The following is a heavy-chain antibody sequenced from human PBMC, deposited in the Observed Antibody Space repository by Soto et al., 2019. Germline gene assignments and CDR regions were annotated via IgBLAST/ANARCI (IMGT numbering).Heavy chain of an antibody. D-gene: IGHD2-2*01. CDR3: ARISAIHYYFDY. CDR2: IYYSGST. CDR1: GGSISSGDYY. V-gene: IGHV4-30-4*01. Sequence: PSETLSLTCTVSGGSISSGDYYWSWIRQPPGKGLELIGYIYYSGSTYYNPSLKSRVTISVDTSKNQFSLKLSSVTAADTAVYYCARISAIHYYFDYWGQGTLVTVSS. J-gene: IGHJ4*02.